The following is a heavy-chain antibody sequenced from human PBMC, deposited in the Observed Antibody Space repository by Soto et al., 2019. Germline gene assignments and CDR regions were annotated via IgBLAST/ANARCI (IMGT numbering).Heavy chain of an antibody. CDR2: INSDGSST. V-gene: IGHV3-74*01. CDR3: ARDRGSGKGYMDV. J-gene: IGHJ6*03. CDR1: GFTFSNYW. Sequence: GGSLRLSCAASGFTFSNYWMHWVRQAPGKGLVWVSGINSDGSSTSYADSVKGRFTISRDNAKNTLYLQMNSLRAEDTAVYYCARDRGSGKGYMDVWGKGTTVTVSS. D-gene: IGHD3-10*01.